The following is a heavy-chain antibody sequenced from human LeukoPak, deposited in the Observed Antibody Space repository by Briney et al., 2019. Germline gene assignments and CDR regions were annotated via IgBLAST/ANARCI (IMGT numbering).Heavy chain of an antibody. Sequence: GGTLRLSCAASGFTFSSYGMSWVRQAPGKGLEWVSAISGSGGSTYYADSVKGRFTISRDNSKNTLYLQMISLTAEDTAVYYCAKDDAWLRFGEWSQGTLVTVSS. V-gene: IGHV3-23*01. J-gene: IGHJ4*02. CDR2: ISGSGGST. D-gene: IGHD3-10*01. CDR1: GFTFSSYG. CDR3: AKDDAWLRFGE.